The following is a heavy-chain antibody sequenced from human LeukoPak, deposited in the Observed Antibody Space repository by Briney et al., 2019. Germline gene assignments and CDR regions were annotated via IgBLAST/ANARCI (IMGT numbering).Heavy chain of an antibody. CDR1: GGSISSSSYY. Sequence: KPSETLSLTCTVSGGSISSSSYYWGWIRQPPGKGLEWIGSIYYSGSTYYNPSLKSRVTISVDTSKNQFSLKLSSVTAADTAVYYCARLLRLAWGRARNWFDPWGQGTLVTVSS. D-gene: IGHD3-16*01. J-gene: IGHJ5*02. CDR2: IYYSGST. V-gene: IGHV4-39*07. CDR3: ARLLRLAWGRARNWFDP.